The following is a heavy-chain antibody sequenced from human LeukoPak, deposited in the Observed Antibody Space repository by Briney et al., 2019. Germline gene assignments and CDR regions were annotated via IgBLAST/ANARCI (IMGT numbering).Heavy chain of an antibody. D-gene: IGHD6-19*01. CDR3: ARVSSGWPFDF. CDR1: GFTFSSYA. J-gene: IGHJ4*02. Sequence: PGGSLRLSCSASGFTFSSYAMHWVRQAPGKGLEYVSAISGDGVTTYYADSVKGRFTISRDNSKNTLYLQMNSLRAEDTAVYYCARVSSGWPFDFWGQGTLVTVSS. CDR2: ISGDGVTT. V-gene: IGHV3-64*04.